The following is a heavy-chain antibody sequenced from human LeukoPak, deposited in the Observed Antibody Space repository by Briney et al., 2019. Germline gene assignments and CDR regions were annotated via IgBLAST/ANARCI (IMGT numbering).Heavy chain of an antibody. CDR3: ARAPLDDFWSGYYFDY. D-gene: IGHD3-3*01. CDR2: INPSGGST. V-gene: IGHV1-46*01. J-gene: IGHJ4*02. Sequence: ASVKVSCKASGYTFTSYYMHWVRQAPGQGLEWMGKINPSGGSTSYAQKFQGRVTMTRDTSTSTVYMELSSLRSEDTAVYYCARAPLDDFWSGYYFDYWGQGTLVTVSS. CDR1: GYTFTSYY.